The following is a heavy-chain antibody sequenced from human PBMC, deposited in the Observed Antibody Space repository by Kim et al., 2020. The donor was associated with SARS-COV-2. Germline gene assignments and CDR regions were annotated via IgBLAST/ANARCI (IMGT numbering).Heavy chain of an antibody. CDR2: IYSGGST. Sequence: GGSLRLSCAASGFTVSSNYMTWVRQAPGKGLEWVSIIYSGGSTYYAHSVKGRFTISRDNSKNTLFLQMNSLTVEDTAVYSCARDSTGNYYASGGFDYWGQGTLVTVSS. CDR1: GFTVSSNY. J-gene: IGHJ4*02. D-gene: IGHD1-26*01. V-gene: IGHV3-66*01. CDR3: ARDSTGNYYASGGFDY.